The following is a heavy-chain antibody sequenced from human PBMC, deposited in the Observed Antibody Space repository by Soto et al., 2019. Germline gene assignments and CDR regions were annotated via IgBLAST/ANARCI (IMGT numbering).Heavy chain of an antibody. Sequence: QFLQSGGCLVQPGGALTLSCAASGFTFGTTDMSWVRQAPGEGLEWVSTIDGIGEITYYAGSVTGRFTISRDNSRNTVYLQMNSQRGDDTALYYCVKNSGWFNTWGQGALVTVSS. CDR1: GFTFGTTD. CDR3: VKNSGWFNT. J-gene: IGHJ5*02. CDR2: IDGIGEIT. V-gene: IGHV3-23*01. D-gene: IGHD3-10*01.